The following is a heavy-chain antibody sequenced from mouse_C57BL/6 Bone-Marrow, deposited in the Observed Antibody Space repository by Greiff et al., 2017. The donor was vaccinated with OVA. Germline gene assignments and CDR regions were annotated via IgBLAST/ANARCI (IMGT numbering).Heavy chain of an antibody. CDR2: RWTGGGT. CDR1: GFSLNSYA. V-gene: IGHV2-9-1*01. Sequence: QVHVKQSGPGLVAPSQSLSITCTVSGFSLNSYAISWVRQPPGKGLEWLGVRWTGGGTNYNSALKSRLSISKDNSKSQVFLKMNSLQTDDTARYYCARNGVCYDSYWYFGVWGTGTTVTVSS. J-gene: IGHJ1*03. D-gene: IGHD2-4*01. CDR3: ARNGVCYDSYWYFGV.